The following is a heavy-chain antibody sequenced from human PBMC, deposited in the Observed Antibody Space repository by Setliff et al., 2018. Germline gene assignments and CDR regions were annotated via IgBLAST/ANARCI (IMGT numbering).Heavy chain of an antibody. Sequence: PGESLKISCRGSGYSFAKYWIGWVRQMPGKGLEWMGIIYPGDPDTRYSPSFQGQVTISVDKSISTAYLQWSSLKASDTAMYYCATNHCSGTNCYAGYFDYWGQGTLVTVSS. CDR2: IYPGDPDT. V-gene: IGHV5-51*01. CDR3: ATNHCSGTNCYAGYFDY. J-gene: IGHJ4*02. CDR1: GYSFAKYW. D-gene: IGHD2-2*01.